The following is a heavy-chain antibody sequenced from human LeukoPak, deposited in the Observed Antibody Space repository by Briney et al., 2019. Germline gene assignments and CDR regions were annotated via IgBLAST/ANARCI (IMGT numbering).Heavy chain of an antibody. CDR1: GGTFSSYA. V-gene: IGHV1-69*05. D-gene: IGHD3-9*01. CDR2: IIPIFGTA. CDR3: ARTKSEYYDILTGYYFDLAFDI. J-gene: IGHJ3*02. Sequence: SVKVSCKASGGTFSSYAISWVRQAPGQGLEWMGRIIPIFGTANYAEKFQGRVTITTDESTSTAYMELSSLRSEDTAVYYCARTKSEYYDILTGYYFDLAFDIWGQGTMVTVSS.